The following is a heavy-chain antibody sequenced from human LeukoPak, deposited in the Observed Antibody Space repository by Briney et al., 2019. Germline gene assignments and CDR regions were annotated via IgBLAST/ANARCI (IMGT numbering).Heavy chain of an antibody. V-gene: IGHV4-39*07. J-gene: IGHJ4*02. CDR3: ARVQSPYTMVRGVSFDY. Sequence: SETLYITCTVSSGAISSSSYYWGWIRQPPGKGLAWIGSIYYSGSTYYNPSLKSRVTISLDTSKNQFSLKLSSVTAADTAVYYCARVQSPYTMVRGVSFDYWGQGTLVTVSS. D-gene: IGHD3-10*01. CDR2: IYYSGST. CDR1: SGAISSSSYY.